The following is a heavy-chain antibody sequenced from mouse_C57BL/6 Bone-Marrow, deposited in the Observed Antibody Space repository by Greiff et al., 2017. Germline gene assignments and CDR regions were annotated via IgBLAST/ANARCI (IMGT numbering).Heavy chain of an antibody. CDR3: ARCLYYYGSKYYFDY. CDR1: GYTFTSYG. V-gene: IGHV1-81*01. CDR2: IYPRSGST. D-gene: IGHD1-1*01. J-gene: IGHJ2*01. Sequence: QVQLQQSGAELVRPGASVKLSCKASGYTFTSYGMHWVKQRPGQGLEWIGEIYPRSGSTNYNEKFKGKATLTAAKSSSTAYMELRSLTSEDSAVYFYARCLYYYGSKYYFDYWGQGTTLTVSS.